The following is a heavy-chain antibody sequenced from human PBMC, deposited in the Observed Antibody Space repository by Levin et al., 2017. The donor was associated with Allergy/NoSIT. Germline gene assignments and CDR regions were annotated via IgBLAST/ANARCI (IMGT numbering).Heavy chain of an antibody. CDR3: ARQCYDILTGYYNFDY. J-gene: IGHJ4*02. D-gene: IGHD3-9*01. CDR1: GGSISSSISY. V-gene: IGHV4-39*01. Sequence: PSETLSLTCTVSGGSISSSISYWGWIRQAPGKGLEWIGSIYNSGSTYYNPSHKSRVTTSVDTSKNQFSLKLSSVTAADTAVYYCARQCYDILTGYYNFDYWGQGTLVTVSS. CDR2: IYNSGST.